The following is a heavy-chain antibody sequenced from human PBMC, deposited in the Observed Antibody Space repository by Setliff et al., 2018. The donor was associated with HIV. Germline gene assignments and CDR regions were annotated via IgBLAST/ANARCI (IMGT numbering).Heavy chain of an antibody. CDR1: GASISSHY. V-gene: IGHV4-59*11. J-gene: IGHJ4*02. CDR3: AKGAGFYGDYTFDY. Sequence: SETLSLTCTVSGASISSHYWSWIRQSPGKKLEWIGYIYSTGSTNYNPSLRSRVSISMDASSNKFSLQGTSVTSADTAVYYCAKGAGFYGDYTFDYWGQGHRVTVSS. D-gene: IGHD4-17*01. CDR2: IYSTGST.